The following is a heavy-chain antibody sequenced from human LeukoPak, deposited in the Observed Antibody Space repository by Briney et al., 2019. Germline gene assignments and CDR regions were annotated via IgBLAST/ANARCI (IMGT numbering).Heavy chain of an antibody. D-gene: IGHD2-2*01. CDR3: ASGPAADY. Sequence: PGRSLRLSCAASGFTFSTYGINWVRQAPGKGLEWVSVIYSGGSTYYADSVKGRFTISRDNSKNTLYLQMNSLRAEDTAVYYCASGPAADYWGQGTLVTVSS. V-gene: IGHV3-53*01. CDR2: IYSGGST. J-gene: IGHJ4*02. CDR1: GFTFSTYG.